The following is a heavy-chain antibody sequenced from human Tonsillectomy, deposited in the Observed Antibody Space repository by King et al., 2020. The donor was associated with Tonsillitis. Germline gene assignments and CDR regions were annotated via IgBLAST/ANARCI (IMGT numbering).Heavy chain of an antibody. J-gene: IGHJ4*02. CDR3: ASAAEKTGYSSGWYVFDY. CDR1: GGSISSYY. D-gene: IGHD6-19*01. V-gene: IGHV4-59*01. Sequence: VQLQESGPGLVKPSETLSLTCTVSGGSISSYYWSWIRQPPGKGLEWIGYIYYSGSTNYNPSLKSRVTISVDTSKNQFSLKLSSVTAADTAVYYCASAAEKTGYSSGWYVFDYWGQGTLVTVSS. CDR2: IYYSGST.